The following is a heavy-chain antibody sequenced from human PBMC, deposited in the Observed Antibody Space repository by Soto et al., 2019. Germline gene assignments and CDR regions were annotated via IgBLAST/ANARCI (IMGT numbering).Heavy chain of an antibody. CDR1: GFIVISNY. Sequence: GGSLRLSCAASGFIVISNYMSWVRQAPGKGLEWVSVIYSGGSTYYADSVKGRFTISRDNSKNTLYLQMNSLRAEDTAVYYCARDTFFDAGGAFDIWGQGTMVTVSS. V-gene: IGHV3-53*01. CDR3: ARDTFFDAGGAFDI. D-gene: IGHD3-10*01. CDR2: IYSGGST. J-gene: IGHJ3*02.